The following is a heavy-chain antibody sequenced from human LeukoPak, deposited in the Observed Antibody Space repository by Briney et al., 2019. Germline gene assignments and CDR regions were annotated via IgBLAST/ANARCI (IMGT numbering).Heavy chain of an antibody. J-gene: IGHJ6*02. D-gene: IGHD6-19*01. CDR3: ARDKGHYSPVPSSGWSPYYYYGMDV. CDR1: GGTFSSYA. CDR2: IIPILGIA. Sequence: GASVKVSCKASGGTFSSYAISWVRQAPGQGLEWMGRIIPILGIANYAQKFQGRVTITADKSTSTAYMELSSLRSEDTAVYYCARDKGHYSPVPSSGWSPYYYYGMDVWGQGTTVTVSS. V-gene: IGHV1-69*04.